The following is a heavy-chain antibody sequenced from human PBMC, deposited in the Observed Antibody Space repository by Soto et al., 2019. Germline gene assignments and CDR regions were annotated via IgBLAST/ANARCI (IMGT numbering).Heavy chain of an antibody. J-gene: IGHJ5*02. D-gene: IGHD3-22*01. CDR3: AKGTLSDYYDSSSYFNWFDP. V-gene: IGHV3-30*18. CDR2: ISYDGSNK. Sequence: WGSLRLSCAASGFTFSSYGMHWVRQAPGKGLEWVAVISYDGSNKYYADSVKGRFTISRDNSKNTLYLQMNSLRAEGTAVYYCAKGTLSDYYDSSSYFNWFDPWGQGTLVTVSS. CDR1: GFTFSSYG.